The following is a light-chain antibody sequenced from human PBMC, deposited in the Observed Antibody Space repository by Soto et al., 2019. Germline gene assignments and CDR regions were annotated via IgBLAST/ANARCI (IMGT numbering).Light chain of an antibody. CDR2: GAS. Sequence: EIVLTQSPGTLSLSPGERATLSCRASQSVSSNYLAWYQQKPGQAPRLLIYGASSSATGMPDRFSGSGSGTDFTLSISRLEPEDFAVFYCQQYGRSQTFGQGTKVDIK. CDR1: QSVSSNY. CDR3: QQYGRSQT. J-gene: IGKJ1*01. V-gene: IGKV3-20*01.